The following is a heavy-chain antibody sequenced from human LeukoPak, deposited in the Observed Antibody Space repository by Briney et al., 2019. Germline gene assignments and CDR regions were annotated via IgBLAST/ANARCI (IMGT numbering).Heavy chain of an antibody. Sequence: GGSLRLSCAASGFTFNSYAMSWVRQPPGKGLEWVSAISGSGRSTYYADSVKGRFTISRDNSKNTLYLQMTSLRAEDTAVYYCAKETYCYDSSGYSDYWGQGTLVTVSS. J-gene: IGHJ4*02. D-gene: IGHD3-22*01. V-gene: IGHV3-23*01. CDR2: ISGSGRST. CDR1: GFTFNSYA. CDR3: AKETYCYDSSGYSDY.